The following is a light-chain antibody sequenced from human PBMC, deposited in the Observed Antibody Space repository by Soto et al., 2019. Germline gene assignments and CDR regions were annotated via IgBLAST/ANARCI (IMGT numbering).Light chain of an antibody. V-gene: IGLV2-11*01. Sequence: QSALTQPRSVSGSPGQSVTISCTGTSSDVGAYNFVSWYQQHPGRVPKLMIYAVSRRPSGVPDWFSGSKSRNTASLTISGLQADDEADYYCCSYAVSHTLVFSGGTKLTVL. CDR2: AVS. CDR3: CSYAVSHTLV. CDR1: SSDVGAYNF. J-gene: IGLJ3*02.